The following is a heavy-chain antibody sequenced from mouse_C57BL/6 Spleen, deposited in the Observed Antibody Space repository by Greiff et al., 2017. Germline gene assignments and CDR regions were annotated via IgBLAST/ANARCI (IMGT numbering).Heavy chain of an antibody. CDR2: INPYNGDT. Sequence: EVKLMESGPELVKPGDSVKISCKASGYSFTGYFMNWVMQSHGKSLEWIGRINPYNGDTFYNQKFKGKATLTVDKSSSTAHMELRSLTSEDSAVYYCATYYYGSSYFDYWGQGTTLTVSS. J-gene: IGHJ2*01. CDR3: ATYYYGSSYFDY. V-gene: IGHV1-20*01. D-gene: IGHD1-1*01. CDR1: GYSFTGYF.